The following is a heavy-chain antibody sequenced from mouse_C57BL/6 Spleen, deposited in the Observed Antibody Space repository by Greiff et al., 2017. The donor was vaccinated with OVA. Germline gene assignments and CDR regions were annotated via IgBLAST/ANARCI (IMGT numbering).Heavy chain of an antibody. CDR3: TGRLLRYPYAMDY. CDR1: GFTFSNYW. V-gene: IGHV6-3*01. CDR2: IRLKSDNYAT. J-gene: IGHJ4*01. D-gene: IGHD1-1*01. Sequence: EVMLVESGGGLVQPGGSMKLSCVASGFTFSNYWMNWVRQSPEKGLEWVAQIRLKSDNYATHYAESVKGRFTISRDDSKSSVYLQMNNLRAEDTGIYYCTGRLLRYPYAMDYWGQGTSVTVSS.